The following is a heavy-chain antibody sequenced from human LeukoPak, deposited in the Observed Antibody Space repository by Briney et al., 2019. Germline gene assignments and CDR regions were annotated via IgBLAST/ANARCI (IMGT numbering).Heavy chain of an antibody. CDR3: ARVSGRLERQSDLDY. CDR2: ISGDSTYI. V-gene: IGHV3-21*01. CDR1: GFTFASYS. J-gene: IGHJ4*02. Sequence: GGSLRLSCAASGFTFASYSMDWVRQAPGKGLEWVSSISGDSTYIYNAGSVKGRFTISRDNAQASLYLQMNSLRADDTAVYYCARVSGRLERQSDLDYWGQGTLVIVSS. D-gene: IGHD1-1*01.